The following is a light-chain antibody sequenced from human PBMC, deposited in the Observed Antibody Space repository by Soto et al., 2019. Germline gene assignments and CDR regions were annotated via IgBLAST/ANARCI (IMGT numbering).Light chain of an antibody. Sequence: ERVMTQSPATLSVSPGERATLSCRASQNVKTRLAWYQQKPGQAPRLLIFDAFTRATGIPARFSDSASGTDFTLTISSLQSEDSAVYYCQQYDEWPLTFGGGTKVDIK. CDR1: QNVKTR. CDR3: QQYDEWPLT. J-gene: IGKJ4*01. V-gene: IGKV3-15*01. CDR2: DAF.